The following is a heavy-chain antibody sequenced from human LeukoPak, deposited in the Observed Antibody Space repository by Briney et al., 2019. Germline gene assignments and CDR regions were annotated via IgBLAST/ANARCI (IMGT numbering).Heavy chain of an antibody. V-gene: IGHV3-23*01. D-gene: IGHD6-13*01. Sequence: GGSLRLSCAASGFTFTVYAMSWVRQAPGKGLEWVSAISGSSDNTYFADSVKGRFTISRDNSKNAVSLQMNSLRAEDTAVYYCARDGGNSWDYWGQGTLVTVSS. CDR3: ARDGGNSWDY. CDR1: GFTFTVYA. CDR2: ISGSSDNT. J-gene: IGHJ4*02.